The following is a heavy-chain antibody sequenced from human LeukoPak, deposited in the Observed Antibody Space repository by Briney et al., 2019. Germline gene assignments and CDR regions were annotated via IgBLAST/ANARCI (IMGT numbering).Heavy chain of an antibody. CDR2: INHSGST. CDR1: GGSFSGYY. CDR3: ARGVLLWFGGLGDKNWFDP. V-gene: IGHV4-34*01. D-gene: IGHD3-10*01. Sequence: SETLSLTCAVYGGSFSGYYWSWIRQPPGKGLEWIGEINHSGSTNYNPSLKSRVTISVDTSKNQFSLKLSSVTAADTAVYYCARGVLLWFGGLGDKNWFDPWGQGTLVTVSS. J-gene: IGHJ5*02.